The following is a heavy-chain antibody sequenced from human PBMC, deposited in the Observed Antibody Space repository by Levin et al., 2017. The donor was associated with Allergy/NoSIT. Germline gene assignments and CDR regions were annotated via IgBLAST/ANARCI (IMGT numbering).Heavy chain of an antibody. J-gene: IGHJ2*01. V-gene: IGHV1-46*03. D-gene: IGHD3-9*01. CDR3: VRGPPPHYDILTGYSGWYFDL. CDR2: INPSGGST. CDR1: GYTFTNYY. Sequence: ASVKVSCKASGYTFTNYYMHWVRQAPGQSLEWMGIINPSGGSTSFPQKFQGRATMTRDTSTSTVYMELSSLRSEDTAVYYCVRGPPPHYDILTGYSGWYFDLWGRGTLVTVSS.